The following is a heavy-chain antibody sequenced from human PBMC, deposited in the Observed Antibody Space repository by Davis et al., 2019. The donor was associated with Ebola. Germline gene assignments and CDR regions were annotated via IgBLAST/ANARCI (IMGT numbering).Heavy chain of an antibody. J-gene: IGHJ1*01. CDR2: IYYNGRT. CDR3: ADTQDRASGSYYQPNFHH. D-gene: IGHD3-10*01. V-gene: IGHV4-39*07. CDR1: GGSISSGTYY. Sequence: SETLSLTCSVSGGSISSGTYYWGWVRQPPGKGLEWIGSIYYNGRTYYSSSLEGRVTISVDTSKKQLFLKMSSVTAADTAVYYCADTQDRASGSYYQPNFHHWGQGTLVTVSS.